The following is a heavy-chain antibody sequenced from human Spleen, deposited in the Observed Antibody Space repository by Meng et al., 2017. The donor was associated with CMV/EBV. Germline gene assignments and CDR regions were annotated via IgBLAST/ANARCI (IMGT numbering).Heavy chain of an antibody. CDR2: INANSGDT. CDR3: ARALRSIVVVPAADRWFDP. CDR1: TFTGYY. V-gene: IGHV1-2*02. J-gene: IGHJ5*02. D-gene: IGHD2-2*01. Sequence: TFTGYYMHWVRQAPGQGLEWMGWINANSGDTNYAVKFQGRVTMTRDTSITTAYMELSSLRSDDTAVYYCARALRSIVVVPAADRWFDPWGQGTLVTVSS.